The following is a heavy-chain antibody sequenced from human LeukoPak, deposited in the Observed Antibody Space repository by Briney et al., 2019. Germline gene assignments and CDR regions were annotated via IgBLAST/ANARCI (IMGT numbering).Heavy chain of an antibody. J-gene: IGHJ4*02. CDR2: IKQDESEK. Sequence: GGSLRLSCAASGFTFSNYWMNWVRQAPGKGLEWVAKIKQDESEKDYVNSVKGRFTISRDNAKNSLYLQMNSLRGEDTAIYYCARGARIDSGYSPFDYWGQGALVTVSS. CDR3: ARGARIDSGYSPFDY. CDR1: GFTFSNYW. V-gene: IGHV3-7*01. D-gene: IGHD3-22*01.